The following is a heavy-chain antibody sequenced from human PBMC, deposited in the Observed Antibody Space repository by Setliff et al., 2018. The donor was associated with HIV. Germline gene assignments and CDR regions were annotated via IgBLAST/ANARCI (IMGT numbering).Heavy chain of an antibody. Sequence: SETLSLTCTVSGGSISSYYWSWIRQSPGKGLEWIGYIYHTGTTNYSPSLESRVTISIDTSKNQFSLSLRSVTAADTAVYYCARGYPGIAVAGLSYYYYFYMDVWGKGTTVTVSS. CDR3: ARGYPGIAVAGLSYYYYFYMDV. CDR2: IYHTGTT. D-gene: IGHD6-19*01. J-gene: IGHJ6*03. CDR1: GGSISSYY. V-gene: IGHV4-59*01.